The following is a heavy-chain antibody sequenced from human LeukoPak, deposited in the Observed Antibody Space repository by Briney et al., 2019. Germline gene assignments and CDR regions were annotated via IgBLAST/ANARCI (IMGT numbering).Heavy chain of an antibody. CDR1: GFTFSSYA. CDR3: ARDVQAGPGY. CDR2: IWYDGSNK. Sequence: PGGSLRLSCAASGFTFSSYAMHWVRQAPGKGLEWAAVIWYDGSNKYYADSVKGRFTISGDNSKNTLYLQMNSLRVEDSAVYYCARDVQAGPGYWGQGSLVTVSS. V-gene: IGHV3-33*01. J-gene: IGHJ4*02. D-gene: IGHD6-19*01.